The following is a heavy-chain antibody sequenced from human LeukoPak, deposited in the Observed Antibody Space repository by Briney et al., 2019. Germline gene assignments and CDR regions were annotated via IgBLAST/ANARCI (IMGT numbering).Heavy chain of an antibody. CDR3: AALERVDY. CDR1: GFTFSTYW. Sequence: GGSLRLSCAASGFTFSTYWMHWVRQVPGKGLVWVSGINSDGSSTSYADSVKGRFTISRDNAKNTLYLQMNSLRPEDTAVYYCAALERVDYWGQGTLVTVSS. J-gene: IGHJ4*02. D-gene: IGHD1-1*01. CDR2: INSDGSST. V-gene: IGHV3-74*01.